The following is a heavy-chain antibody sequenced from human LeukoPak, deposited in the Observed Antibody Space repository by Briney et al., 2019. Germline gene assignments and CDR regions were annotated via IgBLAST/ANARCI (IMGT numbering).Heavy chain of an antibody. D-gene: IGHD5-24*01. CDR2: IYYSGST. V-gene: IGHV4-59*12. Sequence: PSETLSLTCTVSGGSISSYYWSWIRQPPGKGLEWIGYIYYSGSTNYNSSLRSRVTISVDTSKNQFSLKLSSVTAADTAVYYCARDRGWYFDLWGRGTLVSVSS. CDR3: ARDRGWYFDL. J-gene: IGHJ2*01. CDR1: GGSISSYY.